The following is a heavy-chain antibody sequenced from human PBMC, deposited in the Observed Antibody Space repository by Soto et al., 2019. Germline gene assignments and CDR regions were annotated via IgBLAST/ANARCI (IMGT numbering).Heavy chain of an antibody. Sequence: EVQLLESGGGLVKPGGSLRLSCVGSGFTFRSYTMSWVRQAPGKGLEWVSGISDSGTSASYADSVKGRFTISRDNXXXXXXXXXXXXXXXXTAMYYCAKDADVLRNFDWSYYFDAWGQGA. CDR3: AKDADVLRNFDWSYYFDA. CDR2: ISDSGTSA. CDR1: GFTFRSYT. J-gene: IGHJ5*02. V-gene: IGHV3-23*01. D-gene: IGHD3-9*01.